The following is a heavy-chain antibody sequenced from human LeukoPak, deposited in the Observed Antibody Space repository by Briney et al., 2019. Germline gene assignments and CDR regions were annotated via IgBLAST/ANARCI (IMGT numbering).Heavy chain of an antibody. CDR2: INWNGGST. D-gene: IGHD2-15*01. Sequence: GGSLRLSFAASGFTFDDYGMSWVRQAPGKGLEWVSGINWNGGSTGYADSVKGRFTISRDNAKNSLYLQMNSLRAEDTALYYCARDDRDMVFDPWGQGTLVTVSS. CDR1: GFTFDDYG. J-gene: IGHJ5*02. V-gene: IGHV3-20*03. CDR3: ARDDRDMVFDP.